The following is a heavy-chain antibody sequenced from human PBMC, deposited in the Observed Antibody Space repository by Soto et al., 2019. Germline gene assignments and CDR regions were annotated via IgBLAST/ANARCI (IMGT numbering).Heavy chain of an antibody. CDR1: GFTFSSYP. D-gene: IGHD4-17*01. J-gene: IGHJ1*01. V-gene: IGHV3-23*01. CDR2: ISKNGGST. CDR3: ANPPSGEEYFQH. Sequence: GGSLRLSCAASGFTFSSYPISWVRQAQGKGLQWVSAISKNGGSTYYADSVKGRFTISRDNSKNTLYLQMNSLRAEDTAVYYCANPPSGEEYFQHWGQGALVTVSS.